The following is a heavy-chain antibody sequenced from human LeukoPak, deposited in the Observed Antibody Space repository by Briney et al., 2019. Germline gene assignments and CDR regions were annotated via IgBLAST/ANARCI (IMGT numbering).Heavy chain of an antibody. V-gene: IGHV3-23*01. J-gene: IGHJ4*02. D-gene: IGHD1/OR15-1a*01. Sequence: GGSLRLSCAASGFTFSTYAMSWVRQAPGKGLEWVSSIRGSGADKYYADSVKGRFSISRDNSQDTLSLQMNSLRAEDTAVYYCAKISWDGRGTFDWGRGTLVTVSS. CDR1: GFTFSTYA. CDR2: IRGSGADK. CDR3: AKISWDGRGTFD.